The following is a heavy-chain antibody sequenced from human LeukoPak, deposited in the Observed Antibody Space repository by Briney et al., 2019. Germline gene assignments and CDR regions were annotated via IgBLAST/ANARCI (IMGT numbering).Heavy chain of an antibody. V-gene: IGHV1-8*01. D-gene: IGHD2-15*01. J-gene: IGHJ6*02. CDR3: ARWGVCSGGSCPTGYYYGMDV. Sequence: GASVKVSCRASGYTFTTHDINWVRQATGQGLEWMGWMSPNSGDTGYAQKFQGRVTMTSDSSISTVYMELSSLRSEDTAVYYCARWGVCSGGSCPTGYYYGMDVWGQGTTVTVSS. CDR2: MSPNSGDT. CDR1: GYTFTTHD.